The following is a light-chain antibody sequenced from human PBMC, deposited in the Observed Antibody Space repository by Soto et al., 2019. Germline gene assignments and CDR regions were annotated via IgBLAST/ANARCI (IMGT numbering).Light chain of an antibody. CDR2: AAS. CDR1: QSISSY. CDR3: QQSYSTPYT. J-gene: IGKJ2*01. Sequence: DIQMTQSPSSLSASVGDRVTITCRASQSISSYLNWYQQKPGKAPNLLIYAASSLQSGVPSRFSGGGSGTDFTLTISSRQPEDFATYYCQQSYSTPYTFGQGTKVDIK. V-gene: IGKV1-39*01.